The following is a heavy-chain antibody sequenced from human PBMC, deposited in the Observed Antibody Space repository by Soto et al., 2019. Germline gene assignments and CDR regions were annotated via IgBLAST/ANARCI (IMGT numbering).Heavy chain of an antibody. CDR2: IIPVFGRP. Sequence: SVKVSCKASGGTFSSFGISWVRQAPGQGLEWMGGIIPVFGRPNYAQRFRGRLTITADESTNTSYMELIDLTSEDTAVYYCAIEASGYDFWGQGTQVTVSS. CDR1: GGTFSSFG. V-gene: IGHV1-69*13. D-gene: IGHD5-12*01. CDR3: AIEASGYDF. J-gene: IGHJ1*01.